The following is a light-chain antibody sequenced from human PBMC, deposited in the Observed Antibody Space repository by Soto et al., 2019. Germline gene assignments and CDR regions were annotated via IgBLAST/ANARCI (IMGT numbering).Light chain of an antibody. CDR1: QSVSPW. CDR2: QAS. J-gene: IGKJ2*01. CDR3: QQYHSYPYT. Sequence: DIHMTQSPSTLSVSVRDRVTITCRASQSVSPWLAWYQQKPGKAPRLLIYQASTLESGVPSRFSGSRADTEFTLTSSSLQPDDLATYYCQQYHSYPYTLGQGTKLEI. V-gene: IGKV1-5*03.